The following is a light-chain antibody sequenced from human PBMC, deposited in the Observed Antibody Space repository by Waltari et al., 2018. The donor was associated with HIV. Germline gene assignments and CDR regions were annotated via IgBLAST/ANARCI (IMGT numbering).Light chain of an antibody. CDR1: KLGDKY. CDR2: RDT. J-gene: IGLJ2*01. V-gene: IGLV3-1*01. CDR3: QAWDSSTAV. Sequence: SYELTQPPSVSVSPGQTASINCSGDKLGDKYACWYQQKSGQSPVLVIYRDTQRPSGIPERFSGTNSGNTATLTIRGTQTMDEADYYCQAWDSSTAVFGGGTKLTVL.